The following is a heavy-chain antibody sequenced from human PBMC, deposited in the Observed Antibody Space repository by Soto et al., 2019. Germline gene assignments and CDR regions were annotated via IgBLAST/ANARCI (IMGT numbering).Heavy chain of an antibody. V-gene: IGHV4-59*01. CDR1: GASFSSYY. CDR2: IYYSGST. D-gene: IGHD5-18*01. J-gene: IGHJ4*02. CDR3: ARGGYSYGSFDY. Sequence: SETLSLTRTFPGASFSSYYWSWFRQPPGKGLEWIGYIYYSGSTNYNPSLKSRVTISVDTSKNQFSLKLSSVTAADTAVYYCARGGYSYGSFDYWGQGTLVTVS.